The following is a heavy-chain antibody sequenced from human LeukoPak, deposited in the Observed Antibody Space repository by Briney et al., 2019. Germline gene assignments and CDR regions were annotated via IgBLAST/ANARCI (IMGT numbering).Heavy chain of an antibody. J-gene: IGHJ4*02. CDR2: ISYDGSNK. V-gene: IGHV3-30*04. CDR3: ARDQQLGYFDY. CDR1: GFTFSSYA. D-gene: IGHD6-13*01. Sequence: GGSLRLYCAASGFTFSSYAMHWVRQAPGKGLEWVAVISYDGSNKYYADSVKGRFTISRDNSKNTLYLQMNSLRAEDTAVYYCARDQQLGYFDYWGQGTLVTVSS.